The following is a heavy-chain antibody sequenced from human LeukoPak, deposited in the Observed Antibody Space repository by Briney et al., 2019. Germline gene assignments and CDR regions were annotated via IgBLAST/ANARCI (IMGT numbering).Heavy chain of an antibody. Sequence: ASVKVSCKASGYTFNNYGINWVRQATGQGLEWMGWMNPNSGNTDYAQKFQGRVTMTRNTSISTAYMELSSLRSEDTAVYYCAREKPNCGGDCYSGASDHYYMDVWGKGTTVTISS. CDR1: GYTFNNYG. CDR3: AREKPNCGGDCYSGASDHYYMDV. D-gene: IGHD2-21*02. J-gene: IGHJ6*03. V-gene: IGHV1-8*02. CDR2: MNPNSGNT.